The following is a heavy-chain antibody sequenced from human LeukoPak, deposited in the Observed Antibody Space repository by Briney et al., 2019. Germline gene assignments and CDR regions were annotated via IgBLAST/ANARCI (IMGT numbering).Heavy chain of an antibody. CDR3: ARDSSSRVGLDY. CDR2: IYTSGST. V-gene: IGHV4-4*07. Sequence: SESLSLTCNVSGGSISSCYWSWIRQPAGQGLEWIGRIYTSGSTNYNPSLKSRVTMSADTSKNQFSLKLSSVTAADTAVYYCARDSSSRVGLDYWGQGTRLSVSS. D-gene: IGHD6-13*01. CDR1: GGSISSCY. J-gene: IGHJ4*02.